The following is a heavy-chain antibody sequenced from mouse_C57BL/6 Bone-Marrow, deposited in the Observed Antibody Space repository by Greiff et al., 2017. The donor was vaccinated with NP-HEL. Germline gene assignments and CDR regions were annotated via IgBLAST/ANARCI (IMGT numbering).Heavy chain of an antibody. CDR1: GYEFSNYW. CDR2: IYPGDGDT. J-gene: IGHJ3*01. Sequence: VQRVESGAELVKPGASVKISCKASGYEFSNYWMNWVKQRPGQGLEWIGHIYPGDGDTNYNGKFKDKATLTADTSSSTAYMQLSRLTSEDSAVSICARGAYWGKGTMVTVSA. V-gene: IGHV1-80*01. CDR3: ARGAY.